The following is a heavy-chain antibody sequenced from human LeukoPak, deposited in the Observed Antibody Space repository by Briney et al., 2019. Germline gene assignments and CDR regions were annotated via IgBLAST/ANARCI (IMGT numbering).Heavy chain of an antibody. CDR3: ARGQFYYDSSGLWV. Sequence: SETLSLTCTVSGGSISSYYWSWIRQPPGKGLEWIGNIYYSGTTNYNPSLKSRVTISVDTSKNQFSLKLSSVTAADTAVYYCARGQFYYDSSGLWVWGQGTLVTVSS. J-gene: IGHJ4*02. D-gene: IGHD3-22*01. CDR2: IYYSGTT. CDR1: GGSISSYY. V-gene: IGHV4-59*01.